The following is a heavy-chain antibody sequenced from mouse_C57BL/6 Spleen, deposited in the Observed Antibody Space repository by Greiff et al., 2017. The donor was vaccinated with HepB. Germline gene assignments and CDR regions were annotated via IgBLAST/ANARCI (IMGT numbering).Heavy chain of an antibody. J-gene: IGHJ1*03. CDR1: GFSLTSYG. D-gene: IGHD4-1*02. V-gene: IGHV2-2*01. CDR2: IWSGGST. CDR3: AISQLGRYFDV. Sequence: VKLVESGPGLVQPSQSLSITCTVSGFSLTSYGVHWVRQSPGKGLEWLGVIWSGGSTDYNAAFISRLSISKDNSKSQVFFKMNSLQADDTAIYYCAISQLGRYFDVWGTGTTVTVSS.